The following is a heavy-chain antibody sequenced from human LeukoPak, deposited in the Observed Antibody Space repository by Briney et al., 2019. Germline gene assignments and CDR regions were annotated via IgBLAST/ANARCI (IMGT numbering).Heavy chain of an antibody. CDR2: ISGSGSST. CDR1: GFTFSSYE. Sequence: GGSLRLSCAASGFTFSSYEMNWVRQAPGKGREGVSEISGSGSSTYYADSVKGRFTISRDNSKNTLYLQMHSLRAEDTALYYCAKHNSSSPSFDYWGQGTLVTVSS. V-gene: IGHV3-23*01. J-gene: IGHJ4*02. CDR3: AKHNSSSPSFDY. D-gene: IGHD6-6*01.